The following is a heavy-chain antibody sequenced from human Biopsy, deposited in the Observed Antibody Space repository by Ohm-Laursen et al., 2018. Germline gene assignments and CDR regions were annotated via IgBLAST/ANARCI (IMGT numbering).Heavy chain of an antibody. CDR3: AADINVWNVNY. V-gene: IGHV1-24*01. J-gene: IGHJ4*02. CDR1: GYSLTELS. Sequence: ASVKVSCKVSGYSLTELSMHWVRQAPGQGLEWKGGFAPENGRIVYSQKFQGRVTMAEDTSTSTAYMEVWRLRSDDTAVYYCAADINVWNVNYWGQGTQVIVSS. D-gene: IGHD1-1*01. CDR2: FAPENGRI.